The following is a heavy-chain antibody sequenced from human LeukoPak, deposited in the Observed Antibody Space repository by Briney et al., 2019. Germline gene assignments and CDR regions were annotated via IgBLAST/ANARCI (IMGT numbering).Heavy chain of an antibody. CDR2: IKIDGSST. CDR3: AKNMIRGVIMSSSFDY. D-gene: IGHD3-10*01. J-gene: IGHJ4*02. CDR1: GFTFSSYW. V-gene: IGHV3-74*01. Sequence: PGGSLRLSCAASGFTFSSYWLHWVRQAPGKGLVWVSRIKIDGSSTFYADSVKGRFTISRDNAKNTLYLQMTSLRAEDTAVYYCAKNMIRGVIMSSSFDYWGQGTLVTVSS.